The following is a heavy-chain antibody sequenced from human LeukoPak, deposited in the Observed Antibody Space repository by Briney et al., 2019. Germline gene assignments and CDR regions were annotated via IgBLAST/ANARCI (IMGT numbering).Heavy chain of an antibody. CDR2: ISYDGSNR. J-gene: IGHJ4*02. CDR3: ARLLGATGGDY. CDR1: GFTFSSYA. V-gene: IGHV3-30-3*01. Sequence: GGSLRLSCAASGFTFSSYAMHWVRQAPGKGLEWVAVISYDGSNRYYADSVKGRFTISRDNSKNTLYLQMNSLRAEDTAVYYCARLLGATGGDYWGQGTLVTVSS. D-gene: IGHD1-26*01.